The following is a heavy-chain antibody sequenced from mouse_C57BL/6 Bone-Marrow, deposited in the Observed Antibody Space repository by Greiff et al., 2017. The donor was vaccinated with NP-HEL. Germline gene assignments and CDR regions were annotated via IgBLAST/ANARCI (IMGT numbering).Heavy chain of an antibody. CDR2: ISSGGSYT. CDR3: ARRTY. CDR1: GFTFSSYG. J-gene: IGHJ3*01. Sequence: EVKLVESGGDLVKPGGSLKLSCAASGFTFSSYGMSWVRQTPDKRLEWVATISSGGSYTYYPDSVKGRFTISRDNAKNTLYLQMSSLKSEDTAMYYCARRTYWGKGTLVTVSA. V-gene: IGHV5-6*02.